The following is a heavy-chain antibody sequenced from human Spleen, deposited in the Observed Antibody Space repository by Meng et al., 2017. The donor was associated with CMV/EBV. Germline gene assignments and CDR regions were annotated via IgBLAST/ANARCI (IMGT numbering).Heavy chain of an antibody. CDR2: ISYDGTKK. Sequence: GESLKISCGASGFTFRSYAIHWVRQAPGKGLEWVAVISYDGTKKDYADSVKGRFTISRDNSKNTVYLHMSSLGAEDTAMYYCAKDKSVAISGVVHYYFDYWGPGTLVTVSS. J-gene: IGHJ4*02. V-gene: IGHV3-30-3*01. CDR3: AKDKSVAISGVVHYYFDY. CDR1: GFTFRSYA. D-gene: IGHD3-3*01.